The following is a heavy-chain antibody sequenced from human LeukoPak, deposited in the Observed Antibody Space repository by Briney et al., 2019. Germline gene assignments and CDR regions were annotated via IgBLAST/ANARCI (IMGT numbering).Heavy chain of an antibody. J-gene: IGHJ4*02. CDR3: ARAVYSSSWYKTFDY. CDR1: GGSISSHY. V-gene: IGHV4-59*11. D-gene: IGHD6-13*01. CDR2: IYYSGST. Sequence: PSETLSLTCTVSGGSISSHYWSWIRQPPGKGLEWIGYIYYSGSTNYNPSLKSRVTISVDTSKNQFSLKLSSVTAADTAVYYCARAVYSSSWYKTFDYWGQGALVTVSS.